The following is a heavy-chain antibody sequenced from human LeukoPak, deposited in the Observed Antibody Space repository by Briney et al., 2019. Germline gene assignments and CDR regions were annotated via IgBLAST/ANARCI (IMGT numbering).Heavy chain of an antibody. Sequence: GGSLRLSCAASGFTFSRYEMNWVRQAPGKGLEWGSYIISSGNTIYYANSVKRRFTISRDNSKNTLYLQMNSLRAEDTAVYYCAKDLSRITMVRGHFDYWGQGTLVTVSS. J-gene: IGHJ4*02. CDR2: IISSGNTI. V-gene: IGHV3-48*03. D-gene: IGHD3-10*01. CDR3: AKDLSRITMVRGHFDY. CDR1: GFTFSRYE.